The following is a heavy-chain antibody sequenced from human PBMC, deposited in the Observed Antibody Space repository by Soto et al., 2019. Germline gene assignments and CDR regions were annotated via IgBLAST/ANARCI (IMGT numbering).Heavy chain of an antibody. Sequence: GGSLRLSCAASGFTFSSYAMHWVRQAPGKGLEWVAVISYDGSNKYYADSVKGRFTISRDNSKNTLYLQMNSLRAEDTAVYYCARAYEGDYFDYRAQGTLVTVSS. CDR2: ISYDGSNK. J-gene: IGHJ4*02. D-gene: IGHD3-16*01. CDR3: ARAYEGDYFDY. V-gene: IGHV3-30-3*01. CDR1: GFTFSSYA.